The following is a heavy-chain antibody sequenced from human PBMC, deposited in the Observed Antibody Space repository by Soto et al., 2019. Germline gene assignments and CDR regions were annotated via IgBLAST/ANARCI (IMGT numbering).Heavy chain of an antibody. CDR3: AKDGTSSFYQLPWHSYYYSGMDV. Sequence: GCSLRLSCAASGFTFISYAMSWVRQAPGKGLEWVSAISGSGGSTYYADSVKGRFTISRDNSKNTLYLQMNSLRAEDTAVYYCAKDGTSSFYQLPWHSYYYSGMDVWGQGTTVTASS. D-gene: IGHD2-2*01. CDR1: GFTFISYA. CDR2: ISGSGGST. V-gene: IGHV3-23*01. J-gene: IGHJ6*01.